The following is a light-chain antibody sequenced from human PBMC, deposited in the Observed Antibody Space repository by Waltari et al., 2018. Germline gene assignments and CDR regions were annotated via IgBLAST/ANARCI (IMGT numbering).Light chain of an antibody. CDR2: QDT. CDR1: NLGDKY. V-gene: IGLV3-1*01. CDR3: QAWDSGLVI. J-gene: IGLJ2*01. Sequence: YELTQPPSVSVSPGQTASITFSGANLGDKYASWYQQKPGQSPVLVIYQDTNRPSGSPERFSGSNSGDTATLTVSGTQAMDEADYYCQAWDSGLVIFGGGTKLTVL.